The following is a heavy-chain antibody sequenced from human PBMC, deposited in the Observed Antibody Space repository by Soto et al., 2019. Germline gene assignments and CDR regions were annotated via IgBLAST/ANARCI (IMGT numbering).Heavy chain of an antibody. Sequence: QVQLQESGPGLVKPSGTLSLTCAVSGGSISSSNWWSWVRQPPGQGLEWIGEIYPSGSTNYNPSLTNRVTIAVDKAKNQFSLKLGSVTAEDTAVYDCARDRCRDVRSSISCRDYWGQGTLVIVSS. V-gene: IGHV4-4*02. CDR1: GGSISSSNW. CDR2: IYPSGST. D-gene: IGHD2-2*01. CDR3: ARDRCRDVRSSISCRDY. J-gene: IGHJ4*02.